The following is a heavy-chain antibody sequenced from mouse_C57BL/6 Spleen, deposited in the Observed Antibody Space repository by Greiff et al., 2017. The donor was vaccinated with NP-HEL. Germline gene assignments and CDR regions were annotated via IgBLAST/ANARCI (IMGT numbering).Heavy chain of an antibody. J-gene: IGHJ1*03. D-gene: IGHD1-1*01. CDR1: GFTFCSYA. CDR3: AREGPYGSSYDWYFDV. Sequence: EVKLVESGGGLVKPGGSLKLSCAASGFTFCSYAMSWVRQTPEKRLEWVATISDGGSYTYYPDNVKGRFTISRDNAKNNLYLQMSHLKSEDTAMYYCAREGPYGSSYDWYFDVWGTGTTVTVSS. V-gene: IGHV5-4*03. CDR2: ISDGGSYT.